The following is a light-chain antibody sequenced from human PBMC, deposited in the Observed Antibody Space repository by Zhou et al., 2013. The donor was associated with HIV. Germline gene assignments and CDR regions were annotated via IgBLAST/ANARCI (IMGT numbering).Light chain of an antibody. CDR3: QQSFTSPA. CDR1: QSINTY. CDR2: AAS. Sequence: DIQMTQSPSSLSASVGDRVTITCRASQSINTYLNWYQQKPGNAPKLLIYAASSLHSGVPSRFSGSGSGTEFTLTISSLQPEDFATYYCQQSFTSPAFGPGTTVDLK. J-gene: IGKJ3*01. V-gene: IGKV1-39*01.